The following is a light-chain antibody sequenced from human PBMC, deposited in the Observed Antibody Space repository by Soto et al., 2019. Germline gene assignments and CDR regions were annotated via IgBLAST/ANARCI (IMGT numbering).Light chain of an antibody. Sequence: IQMTQPPSGLSPSVGDRFTITGGASQCIGSALAWYQQKPGKAPKLLIYDASSLESGVPSRFSGSGSGTEFTLTISSLQPDDFATYYCQQYNSYPRTFGQGTKVDI. V-gene: IGKV1-13*02. J-gene: IGKJ1*01. CDR2: DAS. CDR3: QQYNSYPRT. CDR1: QCIGSA.